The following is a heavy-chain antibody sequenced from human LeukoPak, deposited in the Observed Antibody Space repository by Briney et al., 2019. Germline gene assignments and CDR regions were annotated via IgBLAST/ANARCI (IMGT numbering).Heavy chain of an antibody. V-gene: IGHV4-4*07. Sequence: PSETLSLTCAVSGASIRSYDWSWIRQPAGKGLEWIGRIYTSGSTNYNPSLKSRVTMSVDTSKNQFSLKLSSVTAADTAVYYCAREGGGYCSSTSCYDIRGEGYWGQGTLVTVSS. D-gene: IGHD2-2*01. J-gene: IGHJ4*02. CDR1: GASIRSYD. CDR2: IYTSGST. CDR3: AREGGGYCSSTSCYDIRGEGY.